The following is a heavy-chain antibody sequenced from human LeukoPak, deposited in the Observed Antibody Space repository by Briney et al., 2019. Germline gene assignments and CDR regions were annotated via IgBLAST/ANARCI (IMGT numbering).Heavy chain of an antibody. D-gene: IGHD1-26*01. J-gene: IGHJ5*02. V-gene: IGHV1-18*01. CDR2: ISAYNGNT. CDR1: GYTFTSYG. Sequence: ASVKVSCKASGYTFTSYGISWVRQSPGQGLEWMGWISAYNGNTNYAQKLQGRVTMTTDTSTSTAYMELRSLRSDDTAVYYCARAMGGATSKYNRFDPWGQGTLVTVSS. CDR3: ARAMGGATSKYNRFDP.